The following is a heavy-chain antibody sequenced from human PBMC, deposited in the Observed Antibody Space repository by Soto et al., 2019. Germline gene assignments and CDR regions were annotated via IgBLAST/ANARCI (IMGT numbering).Heavy chain of an antibody. CDR1: GFIFDDYA. CDR2: ISWHSRSV. Sequence: GGSLRLSCAASGFIFDDYAMHWVRQVPGRGLEWVSGISWHSRSVAYADSVKGRFTISRDSAKNTVYLQMNSLRPEDTALYYCVTGILNSAPAGRLLDSWGQGPQV. J-gene: IGHJ5*01. V-gene: IGHV3-9*01. CDR3: VTGILNSAPAGRLLDS. D-gene: IGHD2-21*02.